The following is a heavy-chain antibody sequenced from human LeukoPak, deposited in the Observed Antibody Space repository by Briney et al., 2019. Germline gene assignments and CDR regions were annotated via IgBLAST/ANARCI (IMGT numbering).Heavy chain of an antibody. D-gene: IGHD6-19*01. CDR3: ARGSSGWRPYYFDC. CDR1: GYTFTSYA. V-gene: IGHV1-3*01. CDR2: INAGNGNT. J-gene: IGHJ4*02. Sequence: ASVKVSCKASGYTFTSYAMHWVRQAPGQRLEWMGWINAGNGNTKYSQKFQGRVTITRDTSASTAYMELSSLRSEDTAVYYCARGSSGWRPYYFDCWGQGTLVTVSS.